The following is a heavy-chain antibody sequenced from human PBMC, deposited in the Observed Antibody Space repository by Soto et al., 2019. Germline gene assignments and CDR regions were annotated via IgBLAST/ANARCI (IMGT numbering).Heavy chain of an antibody. D-gene: IGHD6-13*01. CDR1: GDSVSSGAYY. CDR2: MYYNAIT. J-gene: IGHJ5*02. CDR3: ARANIAAAGTIFDP. Sequence: QVKLQESGPGLVKPSETLSLTCTVSGDSVSSGAYYWSWVRQPPGKGLEWIGYMYYNAITNYNPSLKSRVTILVDTSKSEISLTLNSVTAADTAVYYCARANIAAAGTIFDPWGQGVLVTVSA. V-gene: IGHV4-61*08.